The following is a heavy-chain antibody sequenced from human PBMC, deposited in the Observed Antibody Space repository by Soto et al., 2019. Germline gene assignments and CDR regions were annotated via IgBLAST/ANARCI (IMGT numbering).Heavy chain of an antibody. Sequence: ASVKVSCKASGYTFTSYGISWVRQAPGQGLEWMGIINASGGNTSYAQKFQGRVTMTRDTSTSTAYMELSSLRSEDTAVYYCARDSTLAFDIWGQGTMVTVSS. CDR3: ARDSTLAFDI. J-gene: IGHJ3*02. V-gene: IGHV1-46*01. CDR2: INASGGNT. D-gene: IGHD3-3*02. CDR1: GYTFTSYG.